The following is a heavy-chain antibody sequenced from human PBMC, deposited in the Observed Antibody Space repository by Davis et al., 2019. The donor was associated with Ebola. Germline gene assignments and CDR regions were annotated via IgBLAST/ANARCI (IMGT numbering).Heavy chain of an antibody. J-gene: IGHJ6*02. CDR3: ARGRTDGWTLTTFYYGLDV. D-gene: IGHD1-14*01. CDR1: DLTFNNYS. CDR2: VSRDSHYI. Sequence: PAGSLRLSCARSDLTFNNYSVNCVRQAPGKWLGWVSFVSRDSHYISYSDSVTGRSTISRDNAKNSVHLQMGRLRGEDTAVYYCARGRTDGWTLTTFYYGLDVWGQGTTVTVSS. V-gene: IGHV3-21*01.